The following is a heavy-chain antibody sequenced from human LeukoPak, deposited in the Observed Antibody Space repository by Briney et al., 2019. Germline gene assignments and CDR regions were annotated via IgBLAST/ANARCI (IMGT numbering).Heavy chain of an antibody. J-gene: IGHJ5*02. CDR3: ARGGIVVVVAATPNCCDP. CDR1: GGSFSGYY. D-gene: IGHD2-15*01. V-gene: IGHV4-34*01. CDR2: INHSGST. Sequence: PSETLSLTCAVYGGSFSGYYWSWIRQPPGKGLEWIGEINHSGSTNYNPSLKSRVTISVDTSKNQFSLKLSSVTAADTAVYYCARGGIVVVVAATPNCCDPWGQGTLVTVSS.